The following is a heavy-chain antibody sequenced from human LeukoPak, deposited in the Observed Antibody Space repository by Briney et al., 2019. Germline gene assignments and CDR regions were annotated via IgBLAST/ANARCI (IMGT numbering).Heavy chain of an antibody. V-gene: IGHV4-34*01. J-gene: IGHJ2*01. CDR3: ARQYSSGYYWYFDL. CDR2: INHSGDT. D-gene: IGHD3-22*01. CDR1: TGSFSGYY. Sequence: SETLSLTCAVYTGSFSGYYWTWIRQPPGKGLEWIGEINHSGDTNYNPSLKSRVTVSRDPSKNQFSLKVTSVTAADTAVYYCARQYSSGYYWYFDLWGRGTLVTVSS.